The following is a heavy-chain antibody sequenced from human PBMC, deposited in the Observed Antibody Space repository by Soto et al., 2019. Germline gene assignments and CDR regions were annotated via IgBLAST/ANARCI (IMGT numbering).Heavy chain of an antibody. V-gene: IGHV4-30-4*01. Sequence: QVQLQESGPGLVKPSQTLSLTCTVSGGSISSGDYYWSWIRQPPGKGLEWIGYIYYSGSTDYNPSLKGRVTISVDTSKNQFSLKVSSVTAADTAVYYCARATRTRFLEWSPPDYWGQGTLVTVSS. CDR3: ARATRTRFLEWSPPDY. CDR2: IYYSGST. D-gene: IGHD3-3*01. J-gene: IGHJ4*02. CDR1: GGSISSGDYY.